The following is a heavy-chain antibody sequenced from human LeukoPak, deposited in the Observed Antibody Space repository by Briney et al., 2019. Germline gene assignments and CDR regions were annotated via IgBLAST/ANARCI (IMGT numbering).Heavy chain of an antibody. CDR3: ASGAIFDY. Sequence: SETLSLTCAVYGGSFSGYYWGWIRQPPGKGLEWIGEINHSGSTNYNPSLKSRVTISVDTSKNQFSLKLSSVTAADTAVYYCASGAIFDYWGQGTLVTVSS. J-gene: IGHJ4*02. CDR1: GGSFSGYY. D-gene: IGHD2-2*01. V-gene: IGHV4-34*01. CDR2: INHSGST.